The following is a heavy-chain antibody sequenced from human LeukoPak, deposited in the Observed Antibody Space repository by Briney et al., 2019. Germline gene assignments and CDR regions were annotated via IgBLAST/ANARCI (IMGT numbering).Heavy chain of an antibody. CDR2: IYPGGTT. D-gene: IGHD6-19*01. CDR1: GFTVGSNY. J-gene: IGHJ4*02. CDR3: ARLAVAYFDY. Sequence: GGSLRLSCAASGFTVGSNYMGWVRQAPGKGLEWVSVIYPGGTTYYPDSVKGRFTISRDNSKNTLFLQMNSLRAEDTAIYYCARLAVAYFDYWGQGTLVTVSS. V-gene: IGHV3-66*04.